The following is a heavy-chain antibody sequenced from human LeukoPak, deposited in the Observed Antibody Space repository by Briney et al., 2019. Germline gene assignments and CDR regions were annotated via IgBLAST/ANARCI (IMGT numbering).Heavy chain of an antibody. CDR3: ARGSSSSWYRALNWFDP. V-gene: IGHV4-4*02. J-gene: IGHJ5*02. Sequence: SGTLSLTCAVSGGSISSSNWWSWVRQPPGKGLEWIGEIYHSGSTNYNPSLKSRVTISVDKSKNQFSLKLSSVTAADTAVYYCARGSSSSWYRALNWFDPWGQGTLVTVSS. CDR1: GGSISSSNW. CDR2: IYHSGST. D-gene: IGHD6-13*01.